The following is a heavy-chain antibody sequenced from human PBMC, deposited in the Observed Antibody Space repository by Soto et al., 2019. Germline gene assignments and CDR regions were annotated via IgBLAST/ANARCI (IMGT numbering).Heavy chain of an antibody. CDR3: ARRNWNYGAFDI. J-gene: IGHJ3*02. D-gene: IGHD1-7*01. V-gene: IGHV3-23*01. CDR1: GFTFSSCV. Sequence: PGGSLRLSCAASGFTFSSCVMSWVRQAPGQGLEWVSGISGSGSSTYYADSVKGRFTISRDNSKNTLYLQMNSLRAEDTAVYYCARRNWNYGAFDIWGQGTMVTVSS. CDR2: ISGSGSST.